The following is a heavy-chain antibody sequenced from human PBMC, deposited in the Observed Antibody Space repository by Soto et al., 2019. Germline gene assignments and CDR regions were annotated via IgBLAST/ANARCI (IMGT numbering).Heavy chain of an antibody. Sequence: QVQLVQSGAEVKKPGSSVKVSCKASGGTFSSYAISWVRQAPGQGLEWMGGIIPIFGTANYAQKFQGRVTXXAXEXXSAAYMELSSLRSEDTAVYYCAVCSRDGYNFAFDIWGQGTMVTFSS. J-gene: IGHJ3*02. CDR3: AVCSRDGYNFAFDI. D-gene: IGHD5-12*01. V-gene: IGHV1-69*12. CDR1: GGTFSSYA. CDR2: IIPIFGTA.